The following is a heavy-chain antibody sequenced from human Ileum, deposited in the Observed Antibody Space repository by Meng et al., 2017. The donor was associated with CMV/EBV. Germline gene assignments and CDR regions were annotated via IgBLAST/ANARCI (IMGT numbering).Heavy chain of an antibody. D-gene: IGHD6-13*01. J-gene: IGHJ4*02. Sequence: GVSGSSSNWWTWVRQPPGKRLEWIGEISHSGDTYHNPSLKSRVAISVDKSKNLFSLNMTFVTAADTAVYYCASVRGGCARSSCYFENWGQGTLVTVSS. CDR1: GVSGSSSNW. CDR3: ASVRGGCARSSCYFEN. CDR2: ISHSGDT. V-gene: IGHV4-4*02.